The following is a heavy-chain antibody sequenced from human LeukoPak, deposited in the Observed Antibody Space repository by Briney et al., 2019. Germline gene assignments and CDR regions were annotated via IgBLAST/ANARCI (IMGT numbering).Heavy chain of an antibody. V-gene: IGHV3-64*01. CDR3: ARGAQLTDY. D-gene: IGHD6-13*01. CDR1: GFTFYTYG. Sequence: TGGSLRLSCAASGFTFYTYGMHWVRQAPGKGLEYVSGIGPDGGTTYYANSVKGRFTISRDNSKSVVYLQMGSLTADDMAVYYCARGAQLTDYWGQGTLVTVSS. CDR2: IGPDGGTT. J-gene: IGHJ4*02.